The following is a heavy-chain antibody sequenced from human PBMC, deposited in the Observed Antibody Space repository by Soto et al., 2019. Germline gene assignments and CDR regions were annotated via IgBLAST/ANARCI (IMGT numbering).Heavy chain of an antibody. D-gene: IGHD2-15*01. CDR2: IVVGSGNT. J-gene: IGHJ3*02. Sequence: SLTVSCKASGLTFSYSALLGVGQRGRRRGDGVGWIVVGSGNTNYAQDFQGRVTIERDRSTDTVYMELSSLSSEDSAVFFCAADVLTYGNGGYFFDGFDTWGQGTQVTV. CDR3: AADVLTYGNGGYFFDGFDT. CDR1: GLTFSYSA. V-gene: IGHV1-58*01.